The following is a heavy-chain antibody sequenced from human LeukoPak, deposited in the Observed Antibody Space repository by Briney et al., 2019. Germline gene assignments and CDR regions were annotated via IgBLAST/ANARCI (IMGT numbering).Heavy chain of an antibody. CDR1: GFTFSSYG. CDR2: ISYGGSNK. V-gene: IGHV3-30*18. CDR3: AKESLALNWGFDY. Sequence: GGSLRLSCAASGFTFSSYGMHWVRQAPGKGLEWVAVISYGGSNKYYADSVKGRFTISRDNSKNTLYRQMNSLRAEDTAVYYCAKESLALNWGFDYWGQGTLVTVSS. J-gene: IGHJ4*02. D-gene: IGHD7-27*01.